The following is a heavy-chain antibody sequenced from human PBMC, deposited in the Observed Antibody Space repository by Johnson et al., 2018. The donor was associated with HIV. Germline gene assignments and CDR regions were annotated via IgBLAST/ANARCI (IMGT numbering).Heavy chain of an antibody. D-gene: IGHD5-24*01. CDR1: GFTFSDYY. J-gene: IGHJ3*02. CDR3: AKDQEWLQLNWGSQDI. Sequence: VQLVESGGGLVKPGGSLRLSCAASGFTFSDYYMSWIRQAPGKGLEWVSYISSSGSTYYADSVKGRFTISRDNSKNSLYLQMNSLRTEDTALYYCAKDQEWLQLNWGSQDIWGQGTMVTVSS. CDR2: ISSSGST. V-gene: IGHV3-11*01.